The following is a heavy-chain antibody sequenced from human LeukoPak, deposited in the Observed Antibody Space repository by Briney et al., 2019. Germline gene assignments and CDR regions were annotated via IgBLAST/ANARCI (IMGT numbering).Heavy chain of an antibody. J-gene: IGHJ4*02. CDR1: GYTFTRYY. Sequence: WASVKVSCKASGYTFTRYYMHWVRQAPGQGVEGMGWINPNSGGTNYAQKFQGRVTMTRDTSISTAYMELSRLRSDDTAVYYCAREGEGGYCSSTSCYGLAPWGQGTLVTVSS. CDR2: INPNSGGT. CDR3: AREGEGGYCSSTSCYGLAP. V-gene: IGHV1-2*02. D-gene: IGHD2-2*03.